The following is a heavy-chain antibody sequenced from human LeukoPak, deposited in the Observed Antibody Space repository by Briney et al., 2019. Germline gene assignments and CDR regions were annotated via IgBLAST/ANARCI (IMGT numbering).Heavy chain of an antibody. J-gene: IGHJ5*02. V-gene: IGHV5-51*01. D-gene: IGHD4-23*01. CDR2: IYPGDSDT. CDR1: GYSFTSYC. CDR3: ARRIAVVTSNWFDP. Sequence: GESLKISCKGSGYSFTSYCIGWVRQMPGKRLEWMGIIYPGDSDTRYSPSFQGQVTISADKSISTAYLQWSSLKASDTAMYYCARRIAVVTSNWFDPWGQGTLVTVSS.